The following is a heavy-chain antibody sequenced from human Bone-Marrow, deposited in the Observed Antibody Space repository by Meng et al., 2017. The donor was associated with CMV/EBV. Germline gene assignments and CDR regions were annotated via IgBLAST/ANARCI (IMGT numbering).Heavy chain of an antibody. V-gene: IGHV3-30*02. Sequence: GECLKISCAASGFTFSRFGMHWVRQAPGKGLEWVAFIRYDGSNKYYVDSVKGRFTISRDNSKKTLYLQMNSQRTEDTAVYYCASRNPAAGGALDIWGQATMITVAS. CDR3: ASRNPAAGGALDI. CDR2: IRYDGSNK. D-gene: IGHD2-2*01. J-gene: IGHJ3*02. CDR1: GFTFSRFG.